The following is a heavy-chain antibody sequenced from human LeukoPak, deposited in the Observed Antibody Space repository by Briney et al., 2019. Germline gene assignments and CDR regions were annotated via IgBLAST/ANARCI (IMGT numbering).Heavy chain of an antibody. V-gene: IGHV3-74*01. J-gene: IGHJ3*02. CDR2: INSDGSST. Sequence: PGGSLRLSCAASGFTFSSYWMHWVRQAPGKGLVWVSCINSDGSSTRYADSVKGRFTISRDNAKNSLFLQMNSLRAEDTAVYYCATDRGYSTFDIWGQGTMVTVSS. CDR3: ATDRGYSTFDI. D-gene: IGHD5-18*01. CDR1: GFTFSSYW.